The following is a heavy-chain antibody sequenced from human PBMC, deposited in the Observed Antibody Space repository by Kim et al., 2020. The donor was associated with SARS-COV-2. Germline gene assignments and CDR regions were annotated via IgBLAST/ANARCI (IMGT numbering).Heavy chain of an antibody. CDR2: INPNSGGT. D-gene: IGHD6-13*01. V-gene: IGHV1-2*06. Sequence: ASVKVSCKASGYTFTGYYMHWVRQAPGQGLEWMGRINPNSGGTNYAQKFQGRVTMTRDTSISTAYMELSRLRSDDTAVYYCARDIRKEQQPLHAPWGQGTLVTVSS. CDR3: ARDIRKEQQPLHAP. CDR1: GYTFTGYY. J-gene: IGHJ5*02.